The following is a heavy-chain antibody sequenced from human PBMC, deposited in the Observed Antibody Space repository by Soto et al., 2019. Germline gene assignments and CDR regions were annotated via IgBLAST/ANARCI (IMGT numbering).Heavy chain of an antibody. CDR2: YSGSGDTT. D-gene: IGHD2-21*02. V-gene: IGHV3-23*01. CDR3: AKPDLAYCGGDCHYDY. J-gene: IGHJ4*02. CDR1: GFTFSSYA. Sequence: EVPLLESGGGLVQPGGSLRLSCVASGFTFSSYAMSWVRQAPGKGPEWVSAYSGSGDTTYYADSVKGRFTISRDNSKNTLYLQMNSLRVEDTAIYYCAKPDLAYCGGDCHYDYWGQGTLVTVSS.